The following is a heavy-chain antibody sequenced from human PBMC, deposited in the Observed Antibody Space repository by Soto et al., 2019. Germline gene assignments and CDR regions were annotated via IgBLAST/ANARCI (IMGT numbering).Heavy chain of an antibody. Sequence: SETLSLTCAVYGGSFSGYYWSWIRQPPGKGLEWIGEINHSGSTNYNPSLKSRVTISVDTSKNQFSLKLSSVTAADTAVYYCARARRTAYRGSYYYYMDVWGKGTTVTVSS. D-gene: IGHD5-12*01. V-gene: IGHV4-34*01. J-gene: IGHJ6*03. CDR1: GGSFSGYY. CDR2: INHSGST. CDR3: ARARRTAYRGSYYYYMDV.